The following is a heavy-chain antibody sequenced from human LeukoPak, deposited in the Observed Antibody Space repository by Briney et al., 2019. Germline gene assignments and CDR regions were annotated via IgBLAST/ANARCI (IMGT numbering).Heavy chain of an antibody. D-gene: IGHD3-22*01. V-gene: IGHV4-59*08. Sequence: SETLSLTCTVSGGSISTYYWSWIRQPPGKGLEWIGYIYYSGRTNYNPSLKSRVTISVDTSKNQFSLKLSSVTAADTAVYYCARQSKGIIVITDFQHWGQGTLVTVSS. CDR1: GGSISTYY. CDR2: IYYSGRT. J-gene: IGHJ1*01. CDR3: ARQSKGIIVITDFQH.